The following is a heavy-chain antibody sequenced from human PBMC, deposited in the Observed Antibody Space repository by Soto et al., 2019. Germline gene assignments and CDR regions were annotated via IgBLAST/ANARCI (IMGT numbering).Heavy chain of an antibody. V-gene: IGHV1-46*01. J-gene: IGHJ5*02. CDR3: ARVFIKGGAYNWFDP. D-gene: IGHD3-16*01. CDR2: INPSGGST. Sequence: ASVKVSCKASGYTFTSYYMHWVRQAPGQGLEWMGIINPSGGSTSYAQKFQGRVTMTRDTSTSTVYMELSSLRSEDTAVYYCARVFIKGGAYNWFDPWGQGTLVTVS. CDR1: GYTFTSYY.